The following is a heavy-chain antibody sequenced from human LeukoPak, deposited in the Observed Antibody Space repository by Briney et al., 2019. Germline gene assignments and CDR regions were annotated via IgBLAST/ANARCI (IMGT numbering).Heavy chain of an antibody. CDR3: ARDFRDGYI. Sequence: QSGGSLRLSCEASGFTFSKYWMHWVRQPPGKGLVWVSIIGNDGSGTRYADSVKGRFTISRDNAKNTLYLQMNSLRAEDTAVYYCARDFRDGYIWGQGTLVTVSS. D-gene: IGHD5-24*01. J-gene: IGHJ4*02. CDR1: GFTFSKYW. CDR2: IGNDGSGT. V-gene: IGHV3-74*01.